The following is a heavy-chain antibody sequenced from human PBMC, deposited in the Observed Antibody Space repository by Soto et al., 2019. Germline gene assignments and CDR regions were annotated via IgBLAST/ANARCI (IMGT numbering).Heavy chain of an antibody. CDR3: AKDTAAAGTGCLAY. D-gene: IGHD6-13*01. Sequence: GGSLRLSCAASGFTFISYGMHWVRQAPGKGLEWVAVISYDGSNKYYADSVKGRFTISRDNSKNTLYLQMNSLRAEDTAVYYCAKDTAAAGTGCLAYRGQGTLVTVSS. J-gene: IGHJ4*02. CDR1: GFTFISYG. CDR2: ISYDGSNK. V-gene: IGHV3-30*18.